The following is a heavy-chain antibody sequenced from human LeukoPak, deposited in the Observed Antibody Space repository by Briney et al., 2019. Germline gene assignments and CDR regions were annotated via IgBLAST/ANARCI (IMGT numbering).Heavy chain of an antibody. CDR1: GYTFTSYD. CDR3: AREVSGSSSWVYGMDV. J-gene: IGHJ6*02. Sequence: ASVKVSCKASGYTFTSYDINWVRQAPGQGLEWMGWMNPNSGNTGYAQKFQGRVTMTRNTSISTAYMELSSLRSEDTAVYYCAREVSGSSSWVYGMDVWGQGTTVTVSS. D-gene: IGHD6-13*01. V-gene: IGHV1-8*01. CDR2: MNPNSGNT.